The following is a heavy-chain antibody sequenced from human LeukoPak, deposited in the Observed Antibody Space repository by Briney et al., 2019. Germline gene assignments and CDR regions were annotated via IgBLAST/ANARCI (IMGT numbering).Heavy chain of an antibody. J-gene: IGHJ4*02. V-gene: IGHV3-30*02. CDR2: IRYDGSNK. Sequence: PGGPLRLSCAASGFTFSSYGMHWVRQAPGKGLEWVAFIRYDGSNKYYADSVKGRFTISRDNSKNTLYLQMNSLRAEDTAVYYCAKSIQYYYDSSGSGLDYWGQGTLVTVSS. D-gene: IGHD3-22*01. CDR1: GFTFSSYG. CDR3: AKSIQYYYDSSGSGLDY.